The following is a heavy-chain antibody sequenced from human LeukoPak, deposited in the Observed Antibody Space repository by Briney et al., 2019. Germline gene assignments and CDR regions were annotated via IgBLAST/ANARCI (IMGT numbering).Heavy chain of an antibody. J-gene: IGHJ6*03. V-gene: IGHV4-34*01. CDR3: ARLSGGSYYDILTGGYYYYYYMDV. D-gene: IGHD3-9*01. CDR2: INHSGST. CDR1: GGSFSGYY. Sequence: PSETLSLTCAVYGGSFSGYYWSWIRQPPGKGLEWIGEINHSGSTNYNPSLKSRVTISVDTSKNQFSLKLSSVTAADTAVYYCARLSGGSYYDILTGGYYYYYYMDVWGKGTTVTISS.